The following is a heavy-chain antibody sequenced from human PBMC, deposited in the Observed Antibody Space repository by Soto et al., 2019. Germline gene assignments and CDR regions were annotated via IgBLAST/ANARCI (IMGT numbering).Heavy chain of an antibody. D-gene: IGHD6-19*01. CDR1: GGSISSSSYY. J-gene: IGHJ4*02. CDR3: ARHEQWLDVWSFDY. CDR2: IYYSGST. Sequence: SETLSLTCTVSGGSISSSSYYWGWIRQPPGKGLEWIGSIYYSGSTYYNPSLKSRVTISVDTSKNQFSLKLSSVTAADTAVYYCARHEQWLDVWSFDYWGQGTLVTVSS. V-gene: IGHV4-39*01.